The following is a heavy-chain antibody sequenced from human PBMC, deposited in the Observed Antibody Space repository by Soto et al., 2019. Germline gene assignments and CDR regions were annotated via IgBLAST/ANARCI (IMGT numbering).Heavy chain of an antibody. V-gene: IGHV1-18*01. CDR1: GYNFRNFG. Sequence: AASVKVSCKASGYNFRNFGITWVRQASGLGLEWLGWISGYNGRTSSARNFRDRVVLTTDTATNTAYMELRSLTSDDTAIYYCAREGYSSGFDPFDFWGQGTKVTVSS. D-gene: IGHD5-18*01. CDR3: AREGYSSGFDPFDF. J-gene: IGHJ3*01. CDR2: ISGYNGRT.